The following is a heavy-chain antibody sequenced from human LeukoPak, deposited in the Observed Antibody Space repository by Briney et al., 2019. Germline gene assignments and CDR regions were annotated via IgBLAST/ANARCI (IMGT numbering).Heavy chain of an antibody. CDR1: GFTFSSYS. J-gene: IGHJ4*02. CDR3: TSFPFNSFGVVIRIR. V-gene: IGHV3-73*01. D-gene: IGHD3-3*01. Sequence: GGSLRLSCAASGFTFSSYSMNWVRQASGEGLEWVGRIRSKTNTYATAYAASVKGRFTISRDDSKNTAYLQMNSLKTEDTAVYYCTSFPFNSFGVVIRIRWGQGTLVTVSS. CDR2: IRSKTNTYAT.